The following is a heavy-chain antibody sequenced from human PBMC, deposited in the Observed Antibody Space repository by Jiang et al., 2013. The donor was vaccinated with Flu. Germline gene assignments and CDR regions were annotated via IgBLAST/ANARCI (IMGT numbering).Heavy chain of an antibody. J-gene: IGHJ4*02. CDR3: ARAVTYYYDSSGYPRGYFDY. D-gene: IGHD3-22*01. V-gene: IGHV4-59*06. CDR1: GDSISTFY. Sequence: PGLVKPSETLSLTCTVSGDSISTFYWSWIRQHPGKGLEWIGYIYYSGSTYYNPSLKSRVTISVDTSKNQFSLKLSSVTAADTAVYYCARAVTYYYDSSGYPRGYFDYWGQGTLVTVSS. CDR2: IYYSGST.